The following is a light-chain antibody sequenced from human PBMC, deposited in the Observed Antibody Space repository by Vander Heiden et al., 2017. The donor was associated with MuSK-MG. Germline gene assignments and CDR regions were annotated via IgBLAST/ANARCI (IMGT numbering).Light chain of an antibody. J-gene: IGKJ5*01. V-gene: IGKV1-39*01. CDR1: QSISFY. CDR2: TAS. Sequence: IQMTQSPSSLSASVGDRVTITCRASQSISFYLNWYQQNPGKAPKLLIYTASSLQSGVPSRFSGSGSGTDFTLTISSLQPEDFATYYCQQSYDTPSITFGQGTRLEIK. CDR3: QQSYDTPSIT.